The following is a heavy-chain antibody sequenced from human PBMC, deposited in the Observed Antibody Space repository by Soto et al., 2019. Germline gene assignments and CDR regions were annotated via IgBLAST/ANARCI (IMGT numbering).Heavy chain of an antibody. Sequence: GESLKISCAASGFTFSSYGMHWVRQAPGKGLEWVAVIWYDGSNKYCADSVKGRFTISRDNSKNTLYLQMNSLRAEDTAVYYCARVAAAGPKYYYYYYGMDVWGQGTTVTVSS. CDR3: ARVAAAGPKYYYYYYGMDV. CDR1: GFTFSSYG. D-gene: IGHD6-13*01. CDR2: IWYDGSNK. J-gene: IGHJ6*02. V-gene: IGHV3-33*01.